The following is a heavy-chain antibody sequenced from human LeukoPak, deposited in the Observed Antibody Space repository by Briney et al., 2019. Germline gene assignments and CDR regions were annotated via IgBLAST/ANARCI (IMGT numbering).Heavy chain of an antibody. D-gene: IGHD2-2*01. CDR2: INHSGST. CDR3: ARGGGIVVVPAAMGYAFDI. V-gene: IGHV4-34*01. J-gene: IGHJ3*02. CDR1: GGSFSGYY. Sequence: PSETLSLTCAVYGGSFSGYYWSWIRQPPGKGLEWIGEINHSGSTNYNPSLKSRVTISVDTSKNQFSLKLSSVTAADTAVHYCARGGGIVVVPAAMGYAFDIWGQGTMVTVSS.